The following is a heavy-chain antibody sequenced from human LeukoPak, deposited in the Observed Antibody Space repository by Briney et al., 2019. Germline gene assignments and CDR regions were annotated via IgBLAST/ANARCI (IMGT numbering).Heavy chain of an antibody. CDR2: ISYDGSNK. V-gene: IGHV3-30*04. CDR3: ARGLTDYYDTSGYFDY. Sequence: PGGSLRLSCVASGFTFSSYTMHWVRQAPGKGLEWVAVISYDGSNKYNADSVKGRFTLSRDNSKNTLYLQMNSLRAEDTALYYCARGLTDYYDTSGYFDYWGQGTLVTVSS. D-gene: IGHD3-22*01. CDR1: GFTFSSYT. J-gene: IGHJ4*02.